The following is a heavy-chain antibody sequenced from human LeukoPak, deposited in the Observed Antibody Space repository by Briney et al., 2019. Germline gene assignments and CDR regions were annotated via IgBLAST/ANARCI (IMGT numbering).Heavy chain of an antibody. J-gene: IGHJ6*02. Sequence: QPGGSLRLSCAASGFTFSSYEINWVRQAPGKGLEWVSYISSSGSTIYYADSVKGRSTISRDNAKNSLYLQMNSLRAEDTAVYYCARVGGDPPDYYYGMDVWGQGTTVTVSS. CDR1: GFTFSSYE. D-gene: IGHD3-16*01. CDR3: ARVGGDPPDYYYGMDV. CDR2: ISSSGSTI. V-gene: IGHV3-48*03.